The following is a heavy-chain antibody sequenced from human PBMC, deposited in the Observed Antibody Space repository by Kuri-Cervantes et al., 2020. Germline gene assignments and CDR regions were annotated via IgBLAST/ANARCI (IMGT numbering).Heavy chain of an antibody. Sequence: SVKVSCKASGGTFSSYAISWVRQAPGQGLEWMGGIIPIFGTANYAQKFQGRVTITADESTSTAYMELSSLRSEDTAVYYCATSYMVQGVMLPPNFDYWGQGTLVTVSS. CDR2: IIPIFGTA. J-gene: IGHJ4*02. CDR3: ATSYMVQGVMLPPNFDY. V-gene: IGHV1-69*13. D-gene: IGHD3-10*01. CDR1: GGTFSSYA.